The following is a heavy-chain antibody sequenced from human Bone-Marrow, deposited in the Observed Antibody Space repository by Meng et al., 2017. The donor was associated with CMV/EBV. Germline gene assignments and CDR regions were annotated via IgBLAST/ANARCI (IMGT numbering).Heavy chain of an antibody. CDR1: GGSISSSSYY. CDR2: IYYSGST. V-gene: IGHV4-39*01. CDR3: ASNGYNGGY. Sequence: GSLRLSCTVSGGSISSSSYYWGWIRQPPGKGLVWIGSIYYSGSTYYNPSLKSRVTISVDTSKNQFSLKLSSVTAADTAVYYCASNGYNGGYWGQGTLVTVSS. J-gene: IGHJ4*02. D-gene: IGHD5-24*01.